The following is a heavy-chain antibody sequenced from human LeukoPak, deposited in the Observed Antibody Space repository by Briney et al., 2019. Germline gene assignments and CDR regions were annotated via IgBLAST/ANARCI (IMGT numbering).Heavy chain of an antibody. CDR3: ARDPLRRFDS. D-gene: IGHD1-14*01. Sequence: GGSLRLSCAASAFTFSSYSMNWVRQAPGKGLEWVSSISSSGSYIYYADSVKGRFTISRDNAKNSLYLQMNSLRAEDTAVYYCARDPLRRFDSWGQGILVTVSS. J-gene: IGHJ5*01. CDR1: AFTFSSYS. CDR2: ISSSGSYI. V-gene: IGHV3-21*01.